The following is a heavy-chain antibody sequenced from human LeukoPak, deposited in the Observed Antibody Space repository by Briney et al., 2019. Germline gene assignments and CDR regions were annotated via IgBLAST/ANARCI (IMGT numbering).Heavy chain of an antibody. CDR3: ARQPDSQLAAAGYYYYYGMDV. J-gene: IGHJ6*02. Sequence: SETLSLTCTVSGGSISSYYWGWIRQPPGKGLEWIGYIYYSGSTNYNPSLKSRVTISVDTSKNQFSLKLSSVTAADTAVYYCARQPDSQLAAAGYYYYYGMDVWGQGTTVTVSS. CDR2: IYYSGST. CDR1: GGSISSYY. D-gene: IGHD6-13*01. V-gene: IGHV4-59*01.